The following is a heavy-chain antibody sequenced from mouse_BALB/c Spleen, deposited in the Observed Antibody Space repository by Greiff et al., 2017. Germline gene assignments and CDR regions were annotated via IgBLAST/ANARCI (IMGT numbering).Heavy chain of an antibody. CDR3: ARSGGKKLAYDY. D-gene: IGHD4-1*01. CDR2: IYPGDGDT. Sequence: QVQLQQSGAELARPGASVKLSCKASGYTFTSYWMQWVKQRPGQGLEWIGAIYPGDGDTRYTQKFKGKATLTADKSASTAYMQLSSLASEDSAVYYCARSGGKKLAYDYWGQGTTLTVSA. CDR1: GYTFTSYW. J-gene: IGHJ2*01. V-gene: IGHV1-87*01.